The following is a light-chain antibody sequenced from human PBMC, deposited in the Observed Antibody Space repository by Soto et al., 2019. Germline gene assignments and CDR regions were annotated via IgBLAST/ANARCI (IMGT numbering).Light chain of an antibody. J-gene: IGKJ4*01. CDR2: DAS. Sequence: EIVLKLSLATLSLTKGERATLSCRASQSVSSYLAWYQQKPGQAPRLLIYDASNRATGIPARFSGSGSGTDFTLTISSLEPEDFAVYYCQQRSNWPALTFGGGTKVDI. CDR1: QSVSSY. CDR3: QQRSNWPALT. V-gene: IGKV3-11*01.